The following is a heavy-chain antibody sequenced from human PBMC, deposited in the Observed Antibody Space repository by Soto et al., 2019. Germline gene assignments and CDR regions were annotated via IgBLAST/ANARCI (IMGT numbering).Heavy chain of an antibody. CDR3: AGNLGIAVAGTPPGH. CDR2: IYYSGGT. CDR1: GGSISSYY. Sequence: QVQLQESGPGLVKPSETLSLTCTVSGGSISSYYWSWIRQPPGKGLEWIGYIYYSGGTNYHPSLKSRVTIPVDTSKNQVSLKLSSVTAADTAVYYCAGNLGIAVAGTPPGHWGQGTLVTVSS. J-gene: IGHJ4*02. D-gene: IGHD6-19*01. V-gene: IGHV4-59*01.